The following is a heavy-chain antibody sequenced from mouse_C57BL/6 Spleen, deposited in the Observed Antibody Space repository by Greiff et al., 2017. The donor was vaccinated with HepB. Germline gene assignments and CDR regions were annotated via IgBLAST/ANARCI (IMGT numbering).Heavy chain of an antibody. CDR1: GYTFTDYN. CDR3: ARGRRAFDY. D-gene: IGHD1-1*01. J-gene: IGHJ2*01. CDR2: INPNNGGT. Sequence: VHVKQSGPELVKPGASVKIPCKASGYTFTDYNMDWVKQSHGKSLEWIGDINPNNGGTIYNQKFKGKATLTVDKSSSTAYMELRSLTSEDTAVYYCARGRRAFDYWGQGTTLTVSS. V-gene: IGHV1-18*01.